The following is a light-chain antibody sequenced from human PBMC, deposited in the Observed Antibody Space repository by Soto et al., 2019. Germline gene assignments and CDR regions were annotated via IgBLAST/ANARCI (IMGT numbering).Light chain of an antibody. V-gene: IGKV3-20*01. Sequence: EIVLTQSPGTLSLSPGERATLSCRASQSVNNNYLAWYQQKPGQAPRLLIYGASRRSTCIPDSFSGSGSGTDFTLTISRLEPEDFAVSYCQKYGSSQYTFGQGTKLEIK. J-gene: IGKJ2*01. CDR3: QKYGSSQYT. CDR1: QSVNNNY. CDR2: GAS.